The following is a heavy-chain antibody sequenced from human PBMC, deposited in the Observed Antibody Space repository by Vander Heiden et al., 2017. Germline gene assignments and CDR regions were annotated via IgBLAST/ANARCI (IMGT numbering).Heavy chain of an antibody. D-gene: IGHD2-2*01. CDR2: ISYDGSNK. V-gene: IGHV3-30*01. CDR1: GFPLRSSA. Sequence: VQLVASGGGVLQPGRSLRLSCAASGFPLRSSAMHWVRQAPGKGLEWVAVISYDGSNKYYADSVKGRFTISRDNSKNTLYLQMNSLRAEDTAVYYCAKADIVRGPAAGEGAFDIWGQGTMVTVSS. CDR3: AKADIVRGPAAGEGAFDI. J-gene: IGHJ3*02.